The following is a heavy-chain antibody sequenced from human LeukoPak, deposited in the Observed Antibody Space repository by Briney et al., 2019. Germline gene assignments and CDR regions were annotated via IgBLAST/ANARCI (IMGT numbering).Heavy chain of an antibody. CDR2: INPNSGGT. Sequence: ASVKVSCKASGYTFNDYYMHWVRQVPGQGLEWMGWINPNSGGTNYAEKFQGRVTMTRDTSISTAYMDLSRLISDDTAVYYCAKDLEDYDILAPVGGPIDYWGQGTLVTVSS. CDR1: GYTFNDYY. CDR3: AKDLEDYDILAPVGGPIDY. D-gene: IGHD3-9*01. V-gene: IGHV1-2*02. J-gene: IGHJ4*02.